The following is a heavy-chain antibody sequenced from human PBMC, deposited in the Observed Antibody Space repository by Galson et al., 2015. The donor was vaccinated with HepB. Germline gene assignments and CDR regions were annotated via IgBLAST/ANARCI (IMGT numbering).Heavy chain of an antibody. CDR1: GYTFTSYD. CDR3: ATCSHQGVYAMEGDYYYYGMDV. J-gene: IGHJ6*02. V-gene: IGHV1-8*01. Sequence: SVKVSCKASGYTFTSYDINWVRQATGQGLEWMGWMNPNSGNTGYAQKFQGRVTMTRNTSISTAYMELSSLRSEDTAVYYCATCSHQGVYAMEGDYYYYGMDVWGQGTTVTVSS. D-gene: IGHD2-8*01. CDR2: MNPNSGNT.